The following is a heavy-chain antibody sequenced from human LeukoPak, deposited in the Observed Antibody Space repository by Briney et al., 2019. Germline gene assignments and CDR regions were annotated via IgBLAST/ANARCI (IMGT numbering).Heavy chain of an antibody. CDR3: ASGGRINYYYMDV. J-gene: IGHJ6*03. V-gene: IGHV3-30*02. D-gene: IGHD1-14*01. CDR1: GFTFSSYW. CDR2: IRYDGGNK. Sequence: GGSLRLSCAASGFTFSSYWMSWVRQAPGKGLEWVAFIRYDGGNKYYADSVKGRFTISRDNSKNTLYLQMNSLRTEDTAVYHCASGGRINYYYMDVWGKGTTVTVSS.